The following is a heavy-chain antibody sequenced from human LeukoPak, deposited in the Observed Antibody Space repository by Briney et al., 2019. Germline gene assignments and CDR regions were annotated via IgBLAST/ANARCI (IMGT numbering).Heavy chain of an antibody. J-gene: IGHJ6*03. V-gene: IGHV3-53*05. Sequence: PGGSLRLSCAASGFSVSSNYMTWVRQAPGKGLQWVSSIYSGGAIFYADTVEGRFTISRDNSKNTLYLQMNSLRVEDTAVYFCARGAGVRETYYYFYMDVWGKGTAVSVSS. CDR1: GFSVSSNY. CDR3: ARGAGVRETYYYFYMDV. CDR2: IYSGGAI. D-gene: IGHD6-19*01.